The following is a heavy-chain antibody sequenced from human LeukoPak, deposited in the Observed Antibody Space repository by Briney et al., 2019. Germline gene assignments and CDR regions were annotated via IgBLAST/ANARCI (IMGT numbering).Heavy chain of an antibody. V-gene: IGHV3-30*04. CDR2: ISYDGSNK. J-gene: IGHJ4*02. Sequence: GRSLRLSCAASGFTFSSYAMHWVRQAPGKGLEWVAVISYDGSNKYYADSVKGRFTISRDNSKNTLYLQMNSLRAEDTAVYYCARGRPYYYDSSGTYFDYWGQGTLVTVSS. CDR3: ARGRPYYYDSSGTYFDY. CDR1: GFTFSSYA. D-gene: IGHD3-22*01.